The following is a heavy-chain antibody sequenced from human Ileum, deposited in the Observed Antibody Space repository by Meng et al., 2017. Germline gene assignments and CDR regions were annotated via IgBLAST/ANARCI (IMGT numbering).Heavy chain of an antibody. CDR3: ARWASIAN. V-gene: IGHV3-7*01. Sequence: GESLKISCAASGFIFTKSWMSLVRQAPGKGLEWVATIQEDGTKTYYVDSVKRRVTISRDYAKNSLYLQMGSMRVEDTAVYYCARWASIANWGQGTLVTVSS. CDR2: IQEDGTKT. CDR1: GFIFTKSW. D-gene: IGHD1-26*01. J-gene: IGHJ4*02.